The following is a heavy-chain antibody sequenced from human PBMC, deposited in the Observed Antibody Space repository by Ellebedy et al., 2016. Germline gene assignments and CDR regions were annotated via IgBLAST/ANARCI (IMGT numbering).Heavy chain of an antibody. D-gene: IGHD2-2*02. J-gene: IGHJ3*02. V-gene: IGHV4-61*02. CDR1: GGSISSGSYY. Sequence: TLSLTXTVSGGSISSGSYYWSWIRQPAGKGLEWIGRIYTSGSTNYNPSLKSRVTMSVDTSKNQFSLKLSSVTAADTAVYYCARDTAYLGYCSSTSCYTRAFDIWGQGTMVTVSS. CDR2: IYTSGST. CDR3: ARDTAYLGYCSSTSCYTRAFDI.